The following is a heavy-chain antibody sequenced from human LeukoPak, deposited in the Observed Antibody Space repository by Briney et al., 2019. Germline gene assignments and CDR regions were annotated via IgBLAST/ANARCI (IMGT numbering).Heavy chain of an antibody. Sequence: SETLSLTCTVSGGSISSYYWSWIRQPPGKGLEWIGYIYYSGSTNYNPSLKSRVTISVDTSKNQFSLKLSSVTAADTAVYYCARHLLGEVDYWGQGTLVTVSS. J-gene: IGHJ4*02. CDR3: ARHLLGEVDY. V-gene: IGHV4-59*08. D-gene: IGHD3-10*01. CDR1: GGSISSYY. CDR2: IYYSGST.